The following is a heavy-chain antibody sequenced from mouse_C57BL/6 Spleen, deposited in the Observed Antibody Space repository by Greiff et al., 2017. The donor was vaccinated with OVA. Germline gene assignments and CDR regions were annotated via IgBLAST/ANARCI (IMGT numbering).Heavy chain of an antibody. Sequence: VQLQQSGAELVRPGASVKLSCTASGFNIKDDYMHWVKQRPEQGLEWIGWIDPENGDTEYASKFQGKATITADTSSNTAYLQLSSLTSEDTAVYYCTRGSSYRFAYWGQGTLVTVSA. CDR2: IDPENGDT. CDR3: TRGSSYRFAY. D-gene: IGHD1-1*01. V-gene: IGHV14-4*01. CDR1: GFNIKDDY. J-gene: IGHJ3*01.